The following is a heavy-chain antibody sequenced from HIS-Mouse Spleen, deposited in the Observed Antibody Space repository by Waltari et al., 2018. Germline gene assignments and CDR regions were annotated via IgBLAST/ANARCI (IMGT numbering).Heavy chain of an antibody. V-gene: IGHV3-15*01. D-gene: IGHD3-9*01. CDR1: GFTFSNAW. Sequence: EVQLVESGGGLVKPGGSLRLSCAASGFTFSNAWMSWVRQAPGKGLEWVGRIKSKPDGGTTDYAATVKGRFTISRDDSKNTLYLQMNSLKAEDTAVYYCIATTGYWGQGTLVTVSS. J-gene: IGHJ4*02. CDR2: IKSKPDGGTT. CDR3: IATTGY.